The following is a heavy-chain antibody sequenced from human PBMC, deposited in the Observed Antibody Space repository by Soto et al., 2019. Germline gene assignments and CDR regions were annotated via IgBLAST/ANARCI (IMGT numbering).Heavy chain of an antibody. CDR2: IYDSGST. Sequence: QVQLQESVPVLVTASETLSLTYNVAGCSLSNYYWSWIRQPAGKGLEWIGRIYDSGSTDYNHSLKIRVTMSIDTSDYQFSMQLSSVTAADTAMYDCARGSVHADSWGQGTLVTFSS. CDR3: ARGSVHADS. V-gene: IGHV4-4*07. D-gene: IGHD4-17*01. J-gene: IGHJ4*02. CDR1: GCSLSNYY.